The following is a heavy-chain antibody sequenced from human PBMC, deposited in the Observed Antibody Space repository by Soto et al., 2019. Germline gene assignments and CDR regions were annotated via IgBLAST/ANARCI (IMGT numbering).Heavy chain of an antibody. CDR3: ATSLAGYCSSTSCSHDAFDI. J-gene: IGHJ3*02. D-gene: IGHD2-2*03. V-gene: IGHV1-2*04. CDR1: GYTFTGYY. Sequence: ASVKVSCKASGYTFTGYYMHWVRQAPGQGLEWMGWINPNSGGTNYAQKFQGWVTMTRDTSISTAYMELSRLRSDDTAVYYCATSLAGYCSSTSCSHDAFDIWGQGTMVTVSS. CDR2: INPNSGGT.